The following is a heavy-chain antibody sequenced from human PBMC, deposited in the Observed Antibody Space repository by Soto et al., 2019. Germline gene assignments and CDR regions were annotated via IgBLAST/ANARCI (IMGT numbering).Heavy chain of an antibody. Sequence: KPSETLSLTCAVGDESFSVCYWTWIRQPPGKGLEWLGEINHAGSTNYNPSLKSRVTMSVDTSKSQFSLKLTSVNVADTAVYYCARDSTRRGACDIWGQGTRVTVSS. CDR3: ARDSTRRGACDI. D-gene: IGHD2-2*01. CDR1: DESFSVCY. CDR2: INHAGST. V-gene: IGHV4-34*01. J-gene: IGHJ3*02.